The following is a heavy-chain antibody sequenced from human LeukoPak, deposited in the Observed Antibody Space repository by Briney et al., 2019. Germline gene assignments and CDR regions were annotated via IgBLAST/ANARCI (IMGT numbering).Heavy chain of an antibody. CDR3: ARVVPPTDYGSGSYFWDPYYFDY. J-gene: IGHJ4*02. CDR2: ISGSGGST. CDR1: GFTFSSYG. Sequence: GGCLRLSCAASGFTFSSYGMSWVRQAPGGGVEWVSAISGSGGSTDYADSVKDRFTISRDNSKNTLYLQMNSLRPKDTAVYYCARVVPPTDYGSGSYFWDPYYFDYWGQGTLVTVSS. D-gene: IGHD3-10*01. V-gene: IGHV3-23*01.